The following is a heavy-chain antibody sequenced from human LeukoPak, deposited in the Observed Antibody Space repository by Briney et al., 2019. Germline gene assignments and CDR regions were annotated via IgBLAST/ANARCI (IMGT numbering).Heavy chain of an antibody. CDR3: ARGLPTRDGSMDY. CDR2: ISYDGSNK. CDR1: GFTFSSYA. D-gene: IGHD5-24*01. Sequence: PGGSLRLSCAASGFTFSSYAMHWVRQAPGKGLEWVAVISYDGSNKYYADSVKGRFTISRDNSKNTLYLQMNSLRAEDTAVHYCARGLPTRDGSMDYWGQGTLVTVSS. V-gene: IGHV3-30-3*01. J-gene: IGHJ4*02.